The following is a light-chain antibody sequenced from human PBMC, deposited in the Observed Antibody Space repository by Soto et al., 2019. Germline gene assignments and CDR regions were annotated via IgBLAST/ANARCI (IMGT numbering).Light chain of an antibody. CDR2: GAS. CDR1: QSVTNNY. J-gene: IGKJ2*01. Sequence: EIVLTQSPGTLSLSPGERATLSCRASQSVTNNYLAWYQQKPGQAPRLLISGASSRTTGIPDRFSGSGSGTDLTINISRLEPEDFALYYCQRYGSSPVTFGQGNKLEIK. V-gene: IGKV3-20*01. CDR3: QRYGSSPVT.